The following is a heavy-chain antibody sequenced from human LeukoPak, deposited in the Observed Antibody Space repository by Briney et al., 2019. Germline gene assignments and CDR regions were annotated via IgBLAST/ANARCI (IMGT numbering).Heavy chain of an antibody. CDR3: AKVSPTYCSGGSCYGGEDY. D-gene: IGHD2-15*01. CDR2: ISGSGGST. V-gene: IGHV3-23*01. J-gene: IGHJ4*02. CDR1: GFTFSSYA. Sequence: GGSLRLSCAASGFTFSSYAMSWVRQAPGKGLEWVSAISGSGGSTYYADSVKGRFTISRDNSKNTLYLQMNSLRAEDTAVYYCAKVSPTYCSGGSCYGGEDYWGQGTLVTVSS.